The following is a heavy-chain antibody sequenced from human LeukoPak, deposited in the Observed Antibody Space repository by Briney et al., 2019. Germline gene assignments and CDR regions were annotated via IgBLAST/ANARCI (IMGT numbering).Heavy chain of an antibody. CDR1: GGSISSGSYY. Sequence: SETLSLTCTVSGGSISSGSYYWSWIRQPPGKGLEWIGYIYYSGSTNYNPSLKSRVTISVDTSKNQFSLKLSSVTAADTAVYYCARANWNSYYFDYWGQGTLVTVSS. CDR2: IYYSGST. V-gene: IGHV4-61*01. D-gene: IGHD1-1*01. J-gene: IGHJ4*02. CDR3: ARANWNSYYFDY.